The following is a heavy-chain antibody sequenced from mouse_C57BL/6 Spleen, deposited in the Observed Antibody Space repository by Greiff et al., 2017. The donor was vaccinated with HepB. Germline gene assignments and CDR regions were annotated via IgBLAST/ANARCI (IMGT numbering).Heavy chain of an antibody. D-gene: IGHD1-1*01. Sequence: EVQGVESGEGLVKPGGSLKLSCAASGFTFSSYAMSWVRQTPEKRLEWVAYISSGGDYIYYADTVKGRFTISRDNARNTLYLQMSSLKSEDTAMYYCTRSSPYYYGSSHWYFDVWGTGTTVTVSS. J-gene: IGHJ1*03. CDR2: ISSGGDYI. V-gene: IGHV5-9-1*02. CDR1: GFTFSSYA. CDR3: TRSSPYYYGSSHWYFDV.